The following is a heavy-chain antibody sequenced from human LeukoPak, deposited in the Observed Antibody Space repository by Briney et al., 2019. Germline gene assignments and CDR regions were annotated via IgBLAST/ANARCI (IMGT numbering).Heavy chain of an antibody. D-gene: IGHD1-26*01. CDR3: AKVFPRVGGTTGY. CDR1: GFTFSTYW. CDR2: IKPDGSEK. Sequence: GGSLRLSCAASGFTFSTYWMGWVRQAPGKGLEWVAKIKPDGSEKDHVDSVKGRFTISRDNSKNTLYLQMNSLRAEDTAVYYCAKVFPRVGGTTGYWGQGTLVTVSS. J-gene: IGHJ4*02. V-gene: IGHV3-7*03.